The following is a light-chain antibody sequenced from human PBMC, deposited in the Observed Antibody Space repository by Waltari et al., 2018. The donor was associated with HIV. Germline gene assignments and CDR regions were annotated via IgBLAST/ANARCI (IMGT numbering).Light chain of an antibody. J-gene: IGLJ2*01. CDR1: SSDVGNYDL. Sequence: QSALTQPASVSGSPGQSITISCPGTSSDVGNYDLFPWYQQHPGKAPKVMIYEVRKRPAGVSNRFSGSKSGNTASLTISGLQSEDEAAYYCCSYATSSTLIFGGGTKLTVL. CDR2: EVR. CDR3: CSYATSSTLI. V-gene: IGLV2-23*02.